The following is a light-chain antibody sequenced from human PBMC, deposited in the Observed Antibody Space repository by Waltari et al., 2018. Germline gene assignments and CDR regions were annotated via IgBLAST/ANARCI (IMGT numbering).Light chain of an antibody. CDR3: QQYYNAPLT. Sequence: DIVMTQSPDSLPVSLGERATINCKSSQSILYRSSNRNALAWYQQKPGQPPKLLFFWAATRESGAPDRFSVSGSGTDFTLTISSLQAEDVAVYYCQQYYNAPLTFGGGTKVEIK. J-gene: IGKJ4*01. V-gene: IGKV4-1*01. CDR1: QSILYRSSNRNA. CDR2: WAA.